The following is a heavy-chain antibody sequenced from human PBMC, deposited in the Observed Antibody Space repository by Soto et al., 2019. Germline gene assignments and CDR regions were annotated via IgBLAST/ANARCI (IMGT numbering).Heavy chain of an antibody. V-gene: IGHV4-30-4*01. CDR2: IYYSGST. Sequence: PSETLSLTCTVSGGSISSGDYYWSWIRQPPGKGLEWIGYIYYSGSTYYNPSLKSRVTISVDTSKNQFSLKLSSVTAADTAVYYCASPGYCTNGVCYTLFAPWGQGTLVTVSS. CDR3: ASPGYCTNGVCYTLFAP. D-gene: IGHD2-8*01. J-gene: IGHJ5*02. CDR1: GGSISSGDYY.